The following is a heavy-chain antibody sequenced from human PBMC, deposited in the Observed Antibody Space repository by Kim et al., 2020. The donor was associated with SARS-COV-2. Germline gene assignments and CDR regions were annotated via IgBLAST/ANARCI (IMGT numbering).Heavy chain of an antibody. CDR2: K. Sequence: KYYADSGKGRFTISRDNSKNTLYLQMNSLRAEDTAVYYCARVVSYYYGMDVWGQGTTVTVSS. J-gene: IGHJ6*02. V-gene: IGHV3-33*01. CDR3: ARVVSYYYGMDV. D-gene: IGHD2-2*01.